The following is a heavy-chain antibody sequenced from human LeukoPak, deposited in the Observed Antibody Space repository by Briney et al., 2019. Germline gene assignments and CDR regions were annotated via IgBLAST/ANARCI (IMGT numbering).Heavy chain of an antibody. CDR3: ARGGGLDV. Sequence: GGSLRLSCAASGTYWMHWVRQAPGKGLVWVSHINSDGSWTGYADSVKGRFTISKDNAKNSLYLQMSNLRAEDTAVYFCARGGGLDVWGQGATVTVSS. V-gene: IGHV3-74*01. CDR1: GTYW. J-gene: IGHJ6*02. CDR2: INSDGSWT. D-gene: IGHD3-16*01.